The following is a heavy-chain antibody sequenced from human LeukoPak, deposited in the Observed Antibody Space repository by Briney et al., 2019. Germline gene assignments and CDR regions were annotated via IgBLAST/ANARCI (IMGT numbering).Heavy chain of an antibody. CDR1: GGSISSGGYY. CDR3: ATSHKKGPSDY. CDR2: IYHSTNT. Sequence: SETLSLTCTVSGGSISSGGYYWSWIRQHPGKGLEWIGYIYHSTNTYYNPSLNTRVTMSVDTSKNQFSLKLSSVTAADTAVYYCATSHKKGPSDYWGQGTLVTVSS. V-gene: IGHV4-31*03. J-gene: IGHJ4*02.